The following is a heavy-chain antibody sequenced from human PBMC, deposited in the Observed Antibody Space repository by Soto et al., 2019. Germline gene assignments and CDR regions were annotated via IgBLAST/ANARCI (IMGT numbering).Heavy chain of an antibody. V-gene: IGHV3-48*03. CDR1: GFTFSSYE. J-gene: IGHJ6*02. D-gene: IGHD3-10*01. Sequence: EVQLVESGGGLAQPGGSLRLSCAASGFTFSSYEMNWVRQAPGKGLEWVSYMSSSGSTISYADSVKGRFTMSRDNAKNSLTLQMNSLRVEDTAVYYCERGTGYYYGMAVWGQWTTVTVSS. CDR3: ERGTGYYYGMAV. CDR2: MSSSGSTI.